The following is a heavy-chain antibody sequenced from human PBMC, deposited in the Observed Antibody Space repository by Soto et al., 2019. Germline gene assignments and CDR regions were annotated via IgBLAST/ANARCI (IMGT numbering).Heavy chain of an antibody. CDR2: ISHGGTNE. D-gene: IGHD6-19*01. CDR1: GFTFTTYA. J-gene: IGHJ4*02. CDR3: ARDREVGAVAETLNY. Sequence: QVQLVESGGGVVQPGRSLRLSCAASGFTFTTYAMNWVRQAPGKGLEWVAVISHGGTNEYYADSVKGRFTISRDNSKNTLYLQMNSLRTEDTAVYYCARDREVGAVAETLNYWGQGTRVTVSS. V-gene: IGHV3-30*04.